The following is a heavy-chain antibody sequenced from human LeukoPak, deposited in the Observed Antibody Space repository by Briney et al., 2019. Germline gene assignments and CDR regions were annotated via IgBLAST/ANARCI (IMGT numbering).Heavy chain of an antibody. CDR2: ISYDGSNK. CDR1: GFTFSSYA. D-gene: IGHD3-22*01. J-gene: IGHJ4*02. CDR3: ARDLYDSSGYYYTPDY. V-gene: IGHV3-30*04. Sequence: PGGSLRLSCAASGFTFSSYAMHWVRQAPGKGLEWVAVISYDGSNKYYADSVKGRFTISRDNSKNTLYLQMNSLRAEDTAVYYCARDLYDSSGYYYTPDYWGQGTLVTVSS.